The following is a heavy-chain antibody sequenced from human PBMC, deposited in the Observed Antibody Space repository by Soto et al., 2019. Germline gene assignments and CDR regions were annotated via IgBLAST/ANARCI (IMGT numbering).Heavy chain of an antibody. CDR1: GFTFRSYS. D-gene: IGHD1-26*01. J-gene: IGHJ4*02. CDR2: ISSSSSYI. V-gene: IGHV3-21*01. CDR3: AREWGGSNRSVENLGN. Sequence: LRLSCAASGFTFRSYSMNWVRQAPGKGLEWVSSISSSSSYIYYADSVEGRFTISIDNAKNSLYLQMNSLRAEDTAVYYCAREWGGSNRSVENLGNWGKGTRGT.